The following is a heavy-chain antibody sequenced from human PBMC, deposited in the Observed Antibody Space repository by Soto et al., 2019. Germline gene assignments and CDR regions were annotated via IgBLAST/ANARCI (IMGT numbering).Heavy chain of an antibody. CDR2: IWYDGSNK. J-gene: IGHJ4*02. D-gene: IGHD5-12*01. Sequence: GGSLRLSCAASGFTFSSYGMHWVRQAPGKGLEWVAVIWYDGSNKYYADSVKGRFTISRDNSKNTLYLQMNSLRAEDTAVYYCARIVFRGGYEPPFDYWGQGTLVTVSS. CDR3: ARIVFRGGYEPPFDY. CDR1: GFTFSSYG. V-gene: IGHV3-33*01.